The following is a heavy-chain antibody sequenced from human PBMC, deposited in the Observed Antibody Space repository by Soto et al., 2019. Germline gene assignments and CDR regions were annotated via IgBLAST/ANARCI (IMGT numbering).Heavy chain of an antibody. V-gene: IGHV4-59*03. CDR1: GGALSNYY. J-gene: IGHJ4*02. CDR3: ARGTRALITSFFAY. Sequence: LQEAGPPLVETSEAPSPTCSVFGGALSNYYWSLVRQTPGGGTEWIGCVHESGSTDYNPSLRGRVIISLHTSTSQFSLSLRSATAADTATYYCARGTRALITSFFAYWGQGIPVTVSS. D-gene: IGHD1-20*01. CDR2: VHESGST.